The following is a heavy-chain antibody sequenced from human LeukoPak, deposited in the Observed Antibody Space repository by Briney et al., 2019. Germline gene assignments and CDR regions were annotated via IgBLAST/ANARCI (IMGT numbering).Heavy chain of an antibody. V-gene: IGHV4-59*01. Sequence: SETLSLTCTVSGGSISSYYWSWIRQPPGKGLEWIGYIYYSGSTNYNPSLKSRVTISVDTSKNQFSLKLSSVTSADTAVYYCARTTEAHSWRTRYYDYYMDVWGKGTTVTVSS. D-gene: IGHD6-13*01. CDR1: GGSISSYY. J-gene: IGHJ6*03. CDR2: IYYSGST. CDR3: ARTTEAHSWRTRYYDYYMDV.